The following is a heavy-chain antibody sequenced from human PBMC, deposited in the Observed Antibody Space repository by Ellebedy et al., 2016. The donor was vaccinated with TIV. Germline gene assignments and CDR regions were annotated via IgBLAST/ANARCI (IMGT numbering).Heavy chain of an antibody. J-gene: IGHJ2*01. CDR1: GGTFSSYA. Sequence: SVKVSCXASGGTFSSYAISWVRQAPGQGLEWMGGIIPIFGTANYAQKFQGRVTITADESTSTAYMELSSLRSEDTAVYYCAATPTMIVVAPPWYFDLWGRGTLVTVSS. CDR3: AATPTMIVVAPPWYFDL. V-gene: IGHV1-69*13. D-gene: IGHD3-22*01. CDR2: IIPIFGTA.